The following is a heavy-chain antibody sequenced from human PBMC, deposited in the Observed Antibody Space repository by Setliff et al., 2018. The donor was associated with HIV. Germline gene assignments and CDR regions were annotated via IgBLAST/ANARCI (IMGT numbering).Heavy chain of an antibody. V-gene: IGHV4-31*03. CDR2: IYYSGST. J-gene: IGHJ4*02. CDR1: GDSIGFSGYF. Sequence: SETLSLTCTVSGDSIGFSGYFWSWIRQHPGKGLEWIGYIYYSGSTFYNPSLKSRAAISIDTSKNQFFLKLKSVTVADTAVYYCARGRASGSANSGWGQGTLVTVSS. D-gene: IGHD7-27*01. CDR3: ARGRASGSANSG.